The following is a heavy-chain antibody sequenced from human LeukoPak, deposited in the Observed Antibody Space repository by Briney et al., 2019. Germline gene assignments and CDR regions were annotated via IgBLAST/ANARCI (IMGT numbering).Heavy chain of an antibody. Sequence: PGGSLRLSCVVSEFNFRNYWMSWVRQTPGKGLEWVANIKQDGSDKYYVDSVKGRFTISRDNAKNSLYLQMNSLRAEDTAIYYCTRVGYIDEGIDYWGQGTLVTVSS. J-gene: IGHJ4*02. D-gene: IGHD5-24*01. CDR1: EFNFRNYW. CDR3: TRVGYIDEGIDY. CDR2: IKQDGSDK. V-gene: IGHV3-7*04.